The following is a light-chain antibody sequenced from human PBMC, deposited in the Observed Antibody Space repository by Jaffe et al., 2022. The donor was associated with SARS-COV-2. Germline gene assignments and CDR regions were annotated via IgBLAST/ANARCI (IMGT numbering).Light chain of an antibody. Sequence: QSVLTQAPSASGTPGQRVTISCSGSNSNIGSHTVSWYQQLPGTAPKLLVYNNNQRPSGVPDRFSGSKSGTSASLAISGLQSEDEADYYCAAWDDSLNGVFGGGTRLTVL. CDR1: NSNIGSHT. CDR2: NNN. V-gene: IGLV1-44*01. J-gene: IGLJ3*02. CDR3: AAWDDSLNGV.